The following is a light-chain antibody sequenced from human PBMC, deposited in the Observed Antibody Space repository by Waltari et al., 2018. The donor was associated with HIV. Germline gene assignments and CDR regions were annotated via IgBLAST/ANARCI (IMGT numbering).Light chain of an antibody. J-gene: IGLJ2*01. CDR1: SSDVGGHNY. CDR3: SSYAGINTYVL. V-gene: IGLV2-8*01. CDR2: EVY. Sequence: QSALTQPPSASGSPGQSVTISCNGTSSDVGGHNYVPWYQQYPGKAPSLMIYEVYKRPSGVPHRFSGSKSGNTASLTVSGLQAEDEANYYCSSYAGINTYVLFGGGTKLTVL.